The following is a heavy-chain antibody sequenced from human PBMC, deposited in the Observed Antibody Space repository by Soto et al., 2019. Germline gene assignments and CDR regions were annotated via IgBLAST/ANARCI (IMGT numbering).Heavy chain of an antibody. V-gene: IGHV4-31*03. D-gene: IGHD3-22*01. CDR3: ARVGDYYDSSGYLN. J-gene: IGHJ4*02. CDR2: IYYSGST. Sequence: SETLSLTCTVSGGSISSGGYYWSWIRQHPGKGLEWIGYIYYSGSTYYNPSLKSRVTISVDTSKNQFSLKLSSVTAADTAVYYCARVGDYYDSSGYLNWGQGTLVTVSS. CDR1: GGSISSGGYY.